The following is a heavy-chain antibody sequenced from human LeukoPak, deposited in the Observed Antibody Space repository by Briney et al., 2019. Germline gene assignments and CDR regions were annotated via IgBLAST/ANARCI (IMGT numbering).Heavy chain of an antibody. CDR3: TTGTQRYYYYYGMDV. V-gene: IGHV3-15*01. J-gene: IGHJ6*02. Sequence: GGSLRLSCVGSGFPLSAARVRWVRQAPGKGREWVGRMKSKGGGGSTEYAAPVKGRFTISRDDSQNTLYLQLNSLETEDTAVYYCTTGTQRYYYYYGMDVWGQGTTVTVSS. CDR1: GFPLSAAR. D-gene: IGHD6-25*01. CDR2: MKSKGGGGST.